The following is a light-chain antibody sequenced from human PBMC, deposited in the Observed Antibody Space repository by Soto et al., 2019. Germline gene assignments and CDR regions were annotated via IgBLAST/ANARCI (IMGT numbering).Light chain of an antibody. CDR3: QQYKT. V-gene: IGKV1-5*03. CDR1: ERISSW. CDR2: KTS. J-gene: IGKJ4*01. Sequence: DIQMTQFPSTLSASVGYRFTITCRASERISSWLAWYQQKPGKAPKLLIYKTSNLESGVPSRFSGSGSGTEFTLTISSLQPDDSATYFCQQYKTFGGGTKVDIK.